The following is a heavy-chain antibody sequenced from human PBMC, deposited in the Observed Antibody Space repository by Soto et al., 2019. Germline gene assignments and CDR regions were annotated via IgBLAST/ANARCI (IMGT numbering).Heavy chain of an antibody. CDR1: GYTLTELS. V-gene: IGHV1-24*01. CDR2: FDPEDGET. CDR3: ATSPAYSGSYYFDY. J-gene: IGHJ4*01. D-gene: IGHD1-26*01. Sequence: GASVKVSCKVSGYTLTELSMHWVRQAPGKGLEWMGGFDPEDGETIYAQKFQGRVTMTEDTSTDTAYMELSSLRSEDTAVYYCATSPAYSGSYYFDYWGHGTLVTVSS.